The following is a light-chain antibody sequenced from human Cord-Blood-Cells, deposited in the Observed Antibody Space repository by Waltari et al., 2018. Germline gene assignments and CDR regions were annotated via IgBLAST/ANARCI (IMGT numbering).Light chain of an antibody. Sequence: QSALTQPPSASGSPGQSVTISCTGTSSDVGGYNYVSWDQQHPGKAPKLMIYEVSKRPSGVPDRVSGSKSGNTASLTVSGLQAEDEADYYCSSYAGSNNFVFGGGTKLTVL. CDR1: SSDVGGYNY. CDR3: SSYAGSNNFV. V-gene: IGLV2-8*01. J-gene: IGLJ2*01. CDR2: EVS.